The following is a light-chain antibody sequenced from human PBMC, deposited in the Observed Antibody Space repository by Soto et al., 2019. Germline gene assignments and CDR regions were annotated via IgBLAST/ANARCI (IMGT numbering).Light chain of an antibody. Sequence: DLQMTQSPSTLSAFVGDKVSITCRASQSISNWLAWYQQKPGKAPKLLIYDASSVERGVPSRFSASGSETEFTLTISSLQPDDGATYYCQQYNTYSPLTFGGGTKVEI. V-gene: IGKV1-5*01. CDR1: QSISNW. CDR3: QQYNTYSPLT. CDR2: DAS. J-gene: IGKJ4*01.